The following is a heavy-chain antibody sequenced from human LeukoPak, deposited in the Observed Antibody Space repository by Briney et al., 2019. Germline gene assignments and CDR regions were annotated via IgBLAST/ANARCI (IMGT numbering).Heavy chain of an antibody. CDR3: AREPRRNDFGYNFLDAFDI. CDR1: GYTLTSYG. Sequence: GPSVTVACKVSGYTLTSYGISWVRQAPGQGLEWMGWISAYNGNSNYAQKLQGRVTMITDTSTSTAYMELRSRRSDDTAVYYCAREPRRNDFGYNFLDAFDIWGQGTMVTVSS. J-gene: IGHJ3*02. D-gene: IGHD5-24*01. V-gene: IGHV1-18*01. CDR2: ISAYNGNS.